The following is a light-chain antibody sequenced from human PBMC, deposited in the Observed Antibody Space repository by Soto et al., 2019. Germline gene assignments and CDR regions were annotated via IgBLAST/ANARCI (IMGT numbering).Light chain of an antibody. CDR2: GAS. J-gene: IGKJ4*01. CDR1: QSVSSNY. V-gene: IGKV3-20*01. CDR3: QQFSSYPLT. Sequence: EIVLTQSPGTLSLSPGERATLSCRASQSVSSNYLAWYQQEPGQAPRLLIYGASSRATGIPDRFSGSGSGTDFTLTISRLEPEDSAVYYCQQFSSYPLTFGGGTKVEIK.